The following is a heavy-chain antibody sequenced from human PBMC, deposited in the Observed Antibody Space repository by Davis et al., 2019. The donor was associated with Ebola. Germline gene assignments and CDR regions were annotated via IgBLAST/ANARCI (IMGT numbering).Heavy chain of an antibody. Sequence: AASVKVSCKASGYTFTRYGITWVRQAPGQGLEWMAWISAYNGKTNYAQKFQGRVTMTTDTSTSNAYMELRSLRSDETAVYYCARDIAMIRGGWFDHWGQGTLVSVSS. J-gene: IGHJ5*02. CDR2: ISAYNGKT. V-gene: IGHV1-18*01. CDR3: ARDIAMIRGGWFDH. D-gene: IGHD3-16*01. CDR1: GYTFTRYG.